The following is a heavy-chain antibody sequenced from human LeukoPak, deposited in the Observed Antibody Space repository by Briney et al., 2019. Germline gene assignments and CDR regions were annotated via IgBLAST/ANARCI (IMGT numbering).Heavy chain of an antibody. J-gene: IGHJ4*02. CDR1: GFTFSSHW. V-gene: IGHV3-7*01. Sequence: GGSLRLSCAASGFTFSSHWMTWVHRAPGKGLEWMAGIRQGGDERYYADSVKGRFTVSRDNAKNSLYLQMNSLSADDTAVYFCARGPNYGARVDFLDSWGRGTKVTVSS. CDR3: ARGPNYGARVDFLDS. CDR2: IRQGGDER. D-gene: IGHD4-17*01.